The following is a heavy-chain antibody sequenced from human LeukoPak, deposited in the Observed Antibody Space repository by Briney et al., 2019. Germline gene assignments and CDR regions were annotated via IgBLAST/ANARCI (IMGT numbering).Heavy chain of an antibody. D-gene: IGHD2-8*01. CDR3: ARVYLERLTAGYFDH. CDR1: GFTFSSYA. Sequence: QPGRSLRLSCAASGFTFSSYAMHWVRQAPGKGLEWVAVISDDGRHNYYADSVKGRFTISRDNSKSTLYLQMNSLRDGDSAAYFCARVYLERLTAGYFDHWGQGTQVTVSP. J-gene: IGHJ4*02. CDR2: ISDDGRHN. V-gene: IGHV3-30*04.